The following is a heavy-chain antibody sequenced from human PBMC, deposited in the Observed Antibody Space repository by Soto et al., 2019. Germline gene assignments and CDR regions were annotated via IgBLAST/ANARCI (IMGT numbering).Heavy chain of an antibody. CDR1: GGSISSGGYY. V-gene: IGHV4-31*03. D-gene: IGHD5-18*01. Sequence: QVQLQESGPGLVKPSQTLSLTCTVSGGSISSGGYYWSWIRQHPGKGLEWIGYIYYSGSTYYNPSLKSRVTISVDTSKNQFSLKLSSVTAADTAVYYCARVTWPPGVRGYSYGAFPDYWGQGTLVTVSS. CDR2: IYYSGST. CDR3: ARVTWPPGVRGYSYGAFPDY. J-gene: IGHJ4*02.